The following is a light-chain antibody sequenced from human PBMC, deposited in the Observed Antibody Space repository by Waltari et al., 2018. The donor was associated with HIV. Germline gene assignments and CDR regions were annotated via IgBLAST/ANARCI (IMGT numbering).Light chain of an antibody. J-gene: IGKJ2*01. CDR2: KTS. V-gene: IGKV1-5*03. CDR1: QFINNW. Sequence: DVQMTQSPSTLSASVGDRVAITCRRSQFINNWLAWYQQRPGRPPKLLIYKTSNLESGVPVRFIGSGSGAEFTLTIDGLQPDYFATYFCQQYNSHSYTFGQGTRLDI. CDR3: QQYNSHSYT.